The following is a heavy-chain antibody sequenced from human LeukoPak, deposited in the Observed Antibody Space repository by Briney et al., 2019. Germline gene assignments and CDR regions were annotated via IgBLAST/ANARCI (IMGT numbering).Heavy chain of an antibody. CDR3: ATGHSYGYDY. Sequence: GGSLRLSCAASGLTFSDFWMHWVRQPPGKGLVWVALVKGDGRTTIYADSVKGRFTISRDNAKNTLYLQMNSLRADDSGVYYCATGHSYGYDYWGQGVLVTVSS. J-gene: IGHJ4*02. CDR1: GLTFSDFW. D-gene: IGHD5-18*01. V-gene: IGHV3-74*01. CDR2: VKGDGRTT.